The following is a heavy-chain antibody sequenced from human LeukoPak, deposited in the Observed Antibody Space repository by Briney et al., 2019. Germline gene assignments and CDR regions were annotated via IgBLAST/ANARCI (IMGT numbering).Heavy chain of an antibody. Sequence: ASVKVSCKASGYTFTGYYIHWVRQAPGQGLEWMGWINPNSGGTNYAQKFQGRVTMTRDTSISTAYMELSRLRSDDTAVYYCARRDFWSGLYYFDYWGQGTLVTVSS. J-gene: IGHJ4*02. CDR3: ARRDFWSGLYYFDY. V-gene: IGHV1-2*02. CDR2: INPNSGGT. D-gene: IGHD3-3*01. CDR1: GYTFTGYY.